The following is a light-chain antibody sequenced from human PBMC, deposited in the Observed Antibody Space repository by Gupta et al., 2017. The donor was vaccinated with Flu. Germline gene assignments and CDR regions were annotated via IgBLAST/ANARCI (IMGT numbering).Light chain of an antibody. CDR2: DST. CDR1: SIGSEN. Sequence: SYVLTQPPSVSVAPGQTARISCGGDSIGSENVHWYQQQPGQAPLLVVYDSTDRPSGIPERFPGSNSGNTASLTISGVEAGDEADYFCQVWDTDSSHVVFGGGTKLTVL. CDR3: QVWDTDSSHVV. V-gene: IGLV3-21*02. J-gene: IGLJ3*02.